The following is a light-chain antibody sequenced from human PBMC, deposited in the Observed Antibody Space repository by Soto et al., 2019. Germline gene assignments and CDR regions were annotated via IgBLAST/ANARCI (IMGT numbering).Light chain of an antibody. CDR2: GAS. CDR3: HQYNSWPRGT. J-gene: IGKJ3*01. V-gene: IGKV3-15*01. Sequence: EIMMTQSPGTLSVSPGEGATLSCTASQSVNLNLAWYQQKPGQPPRLLLYGASNRATGIPVRFRGSGSGTEFTRTSSSLQSEDSAVYDGHQYNSWPRGTFGPGTKVEIK. CDR1: QSVNLN.